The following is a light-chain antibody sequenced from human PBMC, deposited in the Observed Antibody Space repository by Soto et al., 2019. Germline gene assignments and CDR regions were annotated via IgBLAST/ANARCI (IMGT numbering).Light chain of an antibody. CDR3: QQYYSTPQT. CDR2: WAS. CDR1: QSVLYSSNNKNY. J-gene: IGKJ4*01. V-gene: IGKV4-1*01. Sequence: DIVMTQSPDSLAVSLGERATINCKSSQSVLYSSNNKNYLAWYQQKPGQPPKLLIYWASTRESGVPDRFSGSGSWTDFTLTISSLQAEDVAVYYCQQYYSTPQTFGGGTKVELK.